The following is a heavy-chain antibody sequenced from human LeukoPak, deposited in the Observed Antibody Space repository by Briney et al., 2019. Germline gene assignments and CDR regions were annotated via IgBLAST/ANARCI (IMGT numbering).Heavy chain of an antibody. Sequence: SETLSLTCAVYGGSFSGYYWSWIRQPPGKGLEWIGEINHSGSTNYNPSLKSRVTISVDTSKNQFSLKLSSVTAADTAVYYCARGGGGLWFGERERLDYWDQGTLVTVSS. V-gene: IGHV4-34*01. CDR2: INHSGST. CDR3: ARGGGGLWFGERERLDY. CDR1: GGSFSGYY. D-gene: IGHD3-10*01. J-gene: IGHJ4*02.